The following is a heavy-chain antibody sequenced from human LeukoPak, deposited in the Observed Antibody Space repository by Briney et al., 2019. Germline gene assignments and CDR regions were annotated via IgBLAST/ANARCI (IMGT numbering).Heavy chain of an antibody. CDR1: GFTVSSNS. D-gene: IGHD3-10*01. CDR2: IKSKTDGGTT. V-gene: IGHV3-15*01. J-gene: IGHJ4*02. Sequence: GGSLRLSCTVSGFTVSSNSMSWVRQAPGKGLEWVGRIKSKTDGGTTDYAAPVKGRFTISRDDSKNTLYLQMNSLKTEDTAVYYCTTDRKGLTMVRGVIFNELYYFDYWGQGTQVTVSS. CDR3: TTDRKGLTMVRGVIFNELYYFDY.